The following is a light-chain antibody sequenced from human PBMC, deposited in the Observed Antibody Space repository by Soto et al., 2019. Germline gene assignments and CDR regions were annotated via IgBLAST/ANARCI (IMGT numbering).Light chain of an antibody. CDR2: AAS. V-gene: IGKV1-27*01. CDR1: QGISNY. CDR3: QKYNSATWT. J-gene: IGKJ1*01. Sequence: DIQMTQSPSSLSASVGVRVTITCRASQGISNYLAWYQQKPGKVPKLLIYAASTLQSGVPSRFSGSGSGTDFTLTIRSLQPEDVATYYCQKYNSATWTFGQGTKVEIK.